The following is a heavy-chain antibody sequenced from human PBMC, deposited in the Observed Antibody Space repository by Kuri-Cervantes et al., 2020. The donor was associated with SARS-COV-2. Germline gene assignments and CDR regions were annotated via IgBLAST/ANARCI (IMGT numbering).Heavy chain of an antibody. Sequence: GESLKISCAASGFTFSNAWMSWVRQAPGKGLEWVGRNKSKTDGGTTDYAAPVKGRFTISRDDSKNTLYLQMNSLRAEDTAVYYCARDWAGTEGFDAFDIWGQGTMVTVSS. CDR3: ARDWAGTEGFDAFDI. D-gene: IGHD3/OR15-3a*01. J-gene: IGHJ3*02. CDR1: GFTFSNAW. V-gene: IGHV3-15*01. CDR2: NKSKTDGGTT.